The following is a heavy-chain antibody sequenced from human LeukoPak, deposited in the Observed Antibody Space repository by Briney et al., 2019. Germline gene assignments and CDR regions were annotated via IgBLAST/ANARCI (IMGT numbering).Heavy chain of an antibody. CDR3: ARARRHWFDP. CDR2: IYYSGST. V-gene: IGHV4-59*01. CDR1: GVSITDNW. Sequence: SETLSLTCAVSGVSITDNWWSWVRQPPGKGLEWIGYIYYSGSTNYNPSLKSRVTISVDTSKNQFSLKLSSVTAADTAVYYCARARRHWFDPWGQGALVTVSS. J-gene: IGHJ5*02.